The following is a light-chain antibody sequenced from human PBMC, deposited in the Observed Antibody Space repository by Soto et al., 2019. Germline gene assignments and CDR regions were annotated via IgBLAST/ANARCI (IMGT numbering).Light chain of an antibody. CDR1: SSNIGAGYD. J-gene: IGLJ2*01. Sequence: QSVLTQPPSVSGAPGQRVTISCTGSSSNIGAGYDVHWYQQLPGRVPKLLIYGNTNRPSGVPDRFSGSKSGTSASLAITGLQAEDEADYYCLSFDSSLTVVFGRGTQLTVL. V-gene: IGLV1-40*01. CDR2: GNT. CDR3: LSFDSSLTVV.